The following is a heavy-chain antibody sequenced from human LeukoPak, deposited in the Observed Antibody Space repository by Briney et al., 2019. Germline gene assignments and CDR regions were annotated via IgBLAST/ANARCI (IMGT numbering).Heavy chain of an antibody. CDR1: GYTFTSYY. CDR3: ARGPGDYDFWSGYLHY. CDR2: INPSGGST. J-gene: IGHJ4*02. D-gene: IGHD3-3*01. Sequence: ASVKVSCKASGYTFTSYYMHWVRQAPGQGLEWMGIINPSGGSTSYAQKFQGRVTMTRDTSTSTVYMELSSLRSEDTAVYYCARGPGDYDFWSGYLHYWGQGTLVTVS. V-gene: IGHV1-46*01.